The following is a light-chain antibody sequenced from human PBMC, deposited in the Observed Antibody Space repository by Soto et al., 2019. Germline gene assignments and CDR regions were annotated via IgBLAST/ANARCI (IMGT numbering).Light chain of an antibody. J-gene: IGKJ5*01. CDR1: QSVXGS. CDR2: XAS. Sequence: EIVMTQSPATLSVSPGERATLSCRASQSVXGSLAWYQKKPGKAPRLLMYXASTRATGLPARFSGSGCGTEFTLTISDLQSEDVETYYCQQYSNLSTFGQGTRLEIK. CDR3: QQYSNLST. V-gene: IGKV3-15*01.